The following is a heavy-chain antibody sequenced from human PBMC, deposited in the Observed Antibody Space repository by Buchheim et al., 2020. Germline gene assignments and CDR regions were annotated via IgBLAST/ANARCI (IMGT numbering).Heavy chain of an antibody. J-gene: IGHJ4*02. CDR1: GDSIRSSAYF. V-gene: IGHV4-39*07. Sequence: HLHLQESGPGLVKPSETLSLTCSVSGDSIRSSAYFWGWIRQSPGRALEWIASINYSGRAFYNPSPESRVTMALDTSKNQFFLKLHSVTAADTAVYYCAREGWGAKSEDDDWGPGTL. CDR3: AREGWGAKSEDDD. D-gene: IGHD3-16*01. CDR2: INYSGRA.